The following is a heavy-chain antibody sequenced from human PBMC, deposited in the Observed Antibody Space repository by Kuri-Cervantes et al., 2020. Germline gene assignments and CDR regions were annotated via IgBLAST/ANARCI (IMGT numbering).Heavy chain of an antibody. CDR3: AREWDPDTAMVNGGAFDI. D-gene: IGHD5-18*01. Sequence: GGSLRLSCAASGFTFSSYGMHWVRQAPGKGLEWVAVIWYDGSNKYYADSVKGRFTISRDNSKNTLYMQINSLRAEDTAVYYCAREWDPDTAMVNGGAFDIWGQGTMVTVSS. CDR2: IWYDGSNK. J-gene: IGHJ3*02. V-gene: IGHV3-33*01. CDR1: GFTFSSYG.